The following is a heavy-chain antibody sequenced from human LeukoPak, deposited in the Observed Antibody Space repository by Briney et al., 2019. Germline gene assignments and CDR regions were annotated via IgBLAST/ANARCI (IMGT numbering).Heavy chain of an antibody. CDR2: IKQDGSEK. J-gene: IGHJ4*02. D-gene: IGHD3-16*01. CDR1: GFTFSSYW. Sequence: GGSLRLSCAASGFTFSSYWMTWVRQAPGRGPEWVASIKQDGSEKYYVDSVKGRFTISRDNAKNSLYLQMNSLRAEDTAVYYCARDRTFASWGQGTLVTVSS. CDR3: ARDRTFAS. V-gene: IGHV3-7*01.